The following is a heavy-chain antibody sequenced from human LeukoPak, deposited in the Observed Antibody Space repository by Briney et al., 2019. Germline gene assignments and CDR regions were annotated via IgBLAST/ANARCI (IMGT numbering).Heavy chain of an antibody. CDR1: GFTFSSYW. Sequence: GGSLRLSCAASGFTFSSYWMSWVRQAPGKGLECVANIKQDGSEKYYVDSVKGRFTMSRDNAKNSLYLQMNSPRAEDTAVYYCARGNIVVVPAAYSYWGQGTLVTVSS. V-gene: IGHV3-7*01. J-gene: IGHJ4*02. CDR3: ARGNIVVVPAAYSY. CDR2: IKQDGSEK. D-gene: IGHD2-2*01.